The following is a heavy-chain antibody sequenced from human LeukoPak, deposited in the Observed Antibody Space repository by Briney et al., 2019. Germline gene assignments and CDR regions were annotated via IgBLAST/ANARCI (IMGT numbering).Heavy chain of an antibody. Sequence: SETLSLTCTVSGGSISSGDYYWSWIRQPPGKGLEWIGYIYYSGSTYYNPSLRSRVTISVDTPKNQFSLKLSSMTAADTAVYFCAKAGYSGGWSRAYFDYWGQGTLATVSS. CDR2: IYYSGST. J-gene: IGHJ4*02. D-gene: IGHD6-19*01. V-gene: IGHV4-30-4*01. CDR3: AKAGYSGGWSRAYFDY. CDR1: GGSISSGDYY.